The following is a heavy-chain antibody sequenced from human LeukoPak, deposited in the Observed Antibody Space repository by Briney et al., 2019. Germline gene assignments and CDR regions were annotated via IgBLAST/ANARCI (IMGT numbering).Heavy chain of an antibody. CDR2: IYYSEST. CDR3: ARPDVVAATPYDAFDI. CDR1: GGSISSSSYY. V-gene: IGHV4-39*01. D-gene: IGHD2-15*01. J-gene: IGHJ3*02. Sequence: SETLSLTCTVSGGSISSSSYYWGWIRQPPGKGLEWIGSIYYSESTYYNPSLKSRVTISVDTSKNQFSLKLSSVTAADTAVYYCARPDVVAATPYDAFDIWGQGTMVTVSS.